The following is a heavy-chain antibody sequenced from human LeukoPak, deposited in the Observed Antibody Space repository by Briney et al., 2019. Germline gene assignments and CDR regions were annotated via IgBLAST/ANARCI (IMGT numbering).Heavy chain of an antibody. V-gene: IGHV3-23*01. Sequence: GGSLRLSCAASGFTFRSYAMSWVRQAPGKGLEWVSSISYSGGSTYYADSVKGHFTISRDNSKNTLYLQMNSLRAEDTAVYYCAKGSGSDAFDIWGQGTMVTVSP. J-gene: IGHJ3*02. CDR1: GFTFRSYA. CDR3: AKGSGSDAFDI. CDR2: ISYSGGST.